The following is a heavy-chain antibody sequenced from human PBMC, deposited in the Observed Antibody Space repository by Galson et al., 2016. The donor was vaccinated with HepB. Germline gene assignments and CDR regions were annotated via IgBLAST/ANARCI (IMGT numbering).Heavy chain of an antibody. V-gene: IGHV1-8*01. CDR1: GYTFTSHD. J-gene: IGHJ6*02. CDR3: ARGLYCRGTGCFLYYYNYYAMEV. Sequence: SVKVSCKASGYTFTSHDINWVRQAPGQGLEWVGWMNPNTGNIGYAQKFQGRVTMTRDTSISTAYMELSGLISEDTAVYYCARGLYCRGTGCFLYYYNYYAMEVWGQGTTVTVSS. D-gene: IGHD2-15*01. CDR2: MNPNTGNI.